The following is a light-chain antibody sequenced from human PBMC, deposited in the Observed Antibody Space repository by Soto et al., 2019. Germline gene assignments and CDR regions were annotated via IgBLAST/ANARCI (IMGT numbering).Light chain of an antibody. V-gene: IGLV2-23*01. CDR3: CSYAGSSTYV. CDR1: SSDVGSYNL. CDR2: EGS. J-gene: IGLJ1*01. Sequence: QSALTQPPSASGSPGQSITISCTGTSSDVGSYNLVSWYQQHPGKAPKLMIYEGSKRPSGVSNRFSGSKSGNTASLTISGLQAEDEADYYCCSYAGSSTYVFGTGTKVTLL.